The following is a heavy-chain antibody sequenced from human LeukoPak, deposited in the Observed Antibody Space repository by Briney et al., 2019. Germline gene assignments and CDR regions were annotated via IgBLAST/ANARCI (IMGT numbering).Heavy chain of an antibody. J-gene: IGHJ5*01. CDR3: AKWISVRIAATGTFDS. D-gene: IGHD6-13*01. Sequence: SESLSLTSIVSGPSVNSGSYYWSWIRQSPGKGLEWIGYIYDTEITDYNPSLRCRVTISVDMSKNQFSLKLSSVTAADTAVYYCAKWISVRIAATGTFDSWGQGTLVTVSS. CDR2: IYDTEIT. V-gene: IGHV4-61*01. CDR1: GPSVNSGSYY.